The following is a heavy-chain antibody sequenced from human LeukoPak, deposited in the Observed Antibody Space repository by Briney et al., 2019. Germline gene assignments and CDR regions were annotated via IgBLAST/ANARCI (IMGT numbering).Heavy chain of an antibody. J-gene: IGHJ4*02. Sequence: GGSLRLSCSASGFTFSSYGMHWVRQAPGKGLEWVAVISYDGSNKYYAGSVKGRFTISRDNSKNTLYLQMNSLRAEDTAVYYCAKDSEGYYFDYWGQGTLVTVSS. V-gene: IGHV3-30*18. CDR2: ISYDGSNK. D-gene: IGHD6-13*01. CDR3: AKDSEGYYFDY. CDR1: GFTFSSYG.